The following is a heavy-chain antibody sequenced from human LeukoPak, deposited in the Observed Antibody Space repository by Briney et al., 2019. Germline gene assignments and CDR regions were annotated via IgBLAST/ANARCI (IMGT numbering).Heavy chain of an antibody. CDR3: ARDRRDYVWGSYRYMDY. D-gene: IGHD3-16*02. Sequence: ASVKVSCKASGYTFTSYGISWVRQAPGQGLERMGWISAYNGNTNYAQKLQGRVTTTTDTSTSTAYMELRSLRSDDTAVYYCARDRRDYVWGSYRYMDYWGQGTLVTVSS. CDR1: GYTFTSYG. J-gene: IGHJ4*02. V-gene: IGHV1-18*01. CDR2: ISAYNGNT.